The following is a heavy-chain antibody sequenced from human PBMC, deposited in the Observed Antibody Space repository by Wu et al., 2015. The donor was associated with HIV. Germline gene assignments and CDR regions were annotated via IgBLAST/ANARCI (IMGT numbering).Heavy chain of an antibody. J-gene: IGHJ4*02. CDR2: INTNNGDT. V-gene: IGHV1-2*02. CDR3: ARDKTLYYYGSGSAY. Sequence: QVQLVQSGAEVEKPGASIKVSCKTSGYTFTGHYLHWMRQAPGQGLEWLGWINTNNGDTSYAQQFHGRVTMTRDRSISTAYMELRSLRSDDTAVYYCARDKTLYYYGSGSAYWGQGTLVTVSS. CDR1: GYTFTGHY. D-gene: IGHD3-10*01.